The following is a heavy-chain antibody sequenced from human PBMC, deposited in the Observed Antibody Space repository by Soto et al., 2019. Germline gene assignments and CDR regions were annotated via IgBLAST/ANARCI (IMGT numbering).Heavy chain of an antibody. J-gene: IGHJ4*02. Sequence: EVQLLESGGGLVQPGGSLRLSCAASGFTFSTYAMTWVRQAPGKGLEWVSAISGGGDNTYYADSVKGRFTISRDNSKHTLYLQMNSLRVEDTALYYCAKGDTTAVGTVDYWGQGTLVTVSS. CDR3: AKGDTTAVGTVDY. V-gene: IGHV3-23*01. CDR2: ISGGGDNT. D-gene: IGHD6-13*01. CDR1: GFTFSTYA.